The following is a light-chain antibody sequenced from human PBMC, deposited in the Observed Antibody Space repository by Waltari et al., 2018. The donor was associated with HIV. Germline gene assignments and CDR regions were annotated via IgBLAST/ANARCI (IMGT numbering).Light chain of an antibody. Sequence: DIPMTQFPSTLSASVGARVTITCRASRSISSWLAWYQQKPGKAPNLLIYKASSSESGVPSRFSGSGSGTEFTLTIASLQPDDFATYYCHHYYTPMWTFGQGTKVEIK. CDR1: RSISSW. CDR2: KAS. CDR3: HHYYTPMWT. V-gene: IGKV1-5*03. J-gene: IGKJ1*01.